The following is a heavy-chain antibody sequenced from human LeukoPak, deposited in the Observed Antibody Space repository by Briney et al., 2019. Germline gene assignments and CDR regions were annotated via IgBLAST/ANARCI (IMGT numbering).Heavy chain of an antibody. D-gene: IGHD6-13*01. CDR3: ARDDSSSWYVD. J-gene: IGHJ4*02. V-gene: IGHV3-48*03. CDR2: ISSSVSTI. Sequence: PVGSLRLSCAASGFTFSRYEMNWVRQAPGKGLEWVSDISSSVSTIYYADSVKGRFTISRDNSKNSLYLHMNSLRAEDTAVYYCARDDSSSWYVDWGQGTLVTVSS. CDR1: GFTFSRYE.